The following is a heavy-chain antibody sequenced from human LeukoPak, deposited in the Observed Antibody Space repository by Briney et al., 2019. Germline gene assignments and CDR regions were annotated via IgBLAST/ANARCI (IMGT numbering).Heavy chain of an antibody. Sequence: ASVKVSCKASGYTFTSYGISWVRQAPGQGLEWMGWISAYNGNTNYAQKLQGRVTMTTDTSTSTAYMELRSLRSDDTAVYYCAREGARYCSGGSCYYDYWGQGTLVTVSS. J-gene: IGHJ4*02. CDR2: ISAYNGNT. CDR1: GYTFTSYG. D-gene: IGHD2-15*01. V-gene: IGHV1-18*01. CDR3: AREGARYCSGGSCYYDY.